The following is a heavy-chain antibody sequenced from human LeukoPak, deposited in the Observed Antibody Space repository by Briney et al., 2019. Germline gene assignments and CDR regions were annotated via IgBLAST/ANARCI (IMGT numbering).Heavy chain of an antibody. D-gene: IGHD6-6*01. CDR2: INSDGSWT. Sequence: GGSLRLSCAASGNYWMHWVRQAPGKGLVWVSHINSDGSWTSYADSVKGRFTISRDNAKKSLFLQMNSLRAEDTALYYCAKDPYYSSSSPFFDYWGQGTLVTVFS. CDR3: AKDPYYSSSSPFFDY. V-gene: IGHV3-74*01. CDR1: GNYW. J-gene: IGHJ4*02.